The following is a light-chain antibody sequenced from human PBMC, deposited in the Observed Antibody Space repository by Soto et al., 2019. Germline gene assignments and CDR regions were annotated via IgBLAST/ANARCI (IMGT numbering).Light chain of an antibody. V-gene: IGLV2-23*02. CDR2: DVS. Sequence: QSALTQPASVSGSPGQSITISCTGTSSDVGSYHLVSWYQQHPVKAPKPMIYDVSKRPSGVSNRFSGSKSGNTASLTISGLQSEDEADYYCCSYAGSRVFGGGTKLTV. CDR1: SSDVGSYHL. CDR3: CSYAGSRV. J-gene: IGLJ3*02.